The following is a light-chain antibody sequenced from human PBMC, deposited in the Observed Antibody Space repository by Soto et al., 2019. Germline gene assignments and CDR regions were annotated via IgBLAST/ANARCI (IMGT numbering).Light chain of an antibody. J-gene: IGLJ2*01. CDR2: DVS. Sequence: SALTQPASVSGSPGQSITISCTGTSSDVGGYNYVSWYQQHPGKAPKLMIYDVSNRPSGVSNRFSGSKSGNTASLTISGLQDEDEADYYCSSYTSSDVVFGGGTKLTVL. V-gene: IGLV2-14*01. CDR3: SSYTSSDVV. CDR1: SSDVGGYNY.